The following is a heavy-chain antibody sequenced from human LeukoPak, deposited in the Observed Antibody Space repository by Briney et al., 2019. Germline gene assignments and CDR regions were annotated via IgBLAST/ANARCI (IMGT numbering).Heavy chain of an antibody. V-gene: IGHV3-23*01. J-gene: IGHJ4*02. Sequence: ESLKISCKGSGYSFTSYWIGWVRQSPGEGLEWVSAISGSGGSTYYADSVKGRFTISRDNSKNTLYLQMNSLRAEDTAVYYCAKDLLNGGYWGQGTLVTVSS. CDR1: GYSFTSYW. CDR3: AKDLLNGGY. CDR2: ISGSGGST. D-gene: IGHD2-15*01.